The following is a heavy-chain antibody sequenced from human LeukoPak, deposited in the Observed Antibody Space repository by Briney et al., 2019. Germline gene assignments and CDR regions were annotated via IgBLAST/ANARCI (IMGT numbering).Heavy chain of an antibody. J-gene: IGHJ4*02. Sequence: GASVKVSCKASGGTFSSYAITWVRQAPGQVLKWMGRIIPIIDMANYAQKFQGRVTITADTSTSTAFMELSSLRSDDAAVYYCVCYNSSGYSDYYFDYWGQGTLVAVSS. V-gene: IGHV1-69*04. CDR2: IIPIIDMA. CDR1: GGTFSSYA. D-gene: IGHD3-22*01. CDR3: VCYNSSGYSDYYFDY.